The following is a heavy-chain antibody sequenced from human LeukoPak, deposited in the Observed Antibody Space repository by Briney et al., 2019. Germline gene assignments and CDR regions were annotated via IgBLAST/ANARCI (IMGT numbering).Heavy chain of an antibody. CDR2: ISGSGGST. Sequence: GGSLRLSCAASGFTFSSYAMSWVRQAPGKGLEWVSAISGSGGSTYYADSVKGRFTTSRDNSKNTLYLQMNSLRAEDTAVYYCAGGYCSSTSCYTSFDYWGQGTLVTVSS. J-gene: IGHJ4*02. D-gene: IGHD2-2*02. CDR1: GFTFSSYA. CDR3: AGGYCSSTSCYTSFDY. V-gene: IGHV3-23*01.